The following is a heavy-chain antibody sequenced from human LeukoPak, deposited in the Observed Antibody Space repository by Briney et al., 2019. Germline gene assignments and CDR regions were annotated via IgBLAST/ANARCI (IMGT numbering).Heavy chain of an antibody. CDR3: ARDQIGELEYAFDI. Sequence: SETLSLTCTVSGGSISSGSYYWSWIRQPAGKGLVWIGRIYTSGSTNYNPSLKSRVTISVDTSKNQFSLKLSSVTAADTAVYYCARDQIGELEYAFDIWGQGTMVTVSS. J-gene: IGHJ3*02. CDR1: GGSISSGSYY. V-gene: IGHV4-61*02. D-gene: IGHD3-10*01. CDR2: IYTSGST.